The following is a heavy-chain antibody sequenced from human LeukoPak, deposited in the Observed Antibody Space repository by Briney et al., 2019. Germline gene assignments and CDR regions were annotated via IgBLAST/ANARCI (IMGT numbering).Heavy chain of an antibody. CDR1: GYTFTSYG. V-gene: IGHV1-18*01. CDR2: ISAYNGNT. J-gene: IGHJ5*02. D-gene: IGHD1-20*01. CDR3: ARGITGTTRGNWFDP. Sequence: ASVKVSCKASGYTFTSYGISWVRQAPGQGLEWMGWISAYNGNTNYAQKLQGRVTMTTVTSTSTAYMELRSLRSDDTAVYYCARGITGTTRGNWFDPWGQGTLVTVSS.